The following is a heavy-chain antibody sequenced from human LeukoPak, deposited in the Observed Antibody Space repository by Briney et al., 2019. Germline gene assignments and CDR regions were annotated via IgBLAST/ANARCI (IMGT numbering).Heavy chain of an antibody. V-gene: IGHV4-59*08. CDR2: IYNTESI. CDR1: GTAIRGYD. Sequence: SETLSLTCTVSGTAIRGYDWSWIRQPPGKGLEWIGYIYNTESIYYNPSLTRRVTISVHTSKNQFSLKLSSVTAADTAVYYCARTIMVRGVTPYYYYEMDVWGQGTTVTVSS. CDR3: ARTIMVRGVTPYYYYEMDV. J-gene: IGHJ6*02. D-gene: IGHD3-10*01.